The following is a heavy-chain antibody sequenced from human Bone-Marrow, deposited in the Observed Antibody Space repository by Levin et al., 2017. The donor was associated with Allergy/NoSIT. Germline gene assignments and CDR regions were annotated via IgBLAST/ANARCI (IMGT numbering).Heavy chain of an antibody. CDR3: ARDGYSSSWYGEDWFDP. Sequence: SVKVSCKASGGTFSSYAISWVRQAPGQGLEWMGGIIPIFGTANYAQKFQGRVTITADESTSTAYMELSSLRSEDTAVYYCARDGYSSSWYGEDWFDPWGQGTLVTVSS. J-gene: IGHJ5*02. V-gene: IGHV1-69*13. D-gene: IGHD6-13*01. CDR1: GGTFSSYA. CDR2: IIPIFGTA.